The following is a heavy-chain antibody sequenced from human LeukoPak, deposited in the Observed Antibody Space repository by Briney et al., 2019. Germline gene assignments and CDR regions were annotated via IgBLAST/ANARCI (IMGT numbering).Heavy chain of an antibody. CDR2: IYYSGST. CDR3: ASLPWGGIAAAVNFDY. CDR1: GGSISSYY. V-gene: IGHV4-59*08. Sequence: SETLSLTCTVSGGSISSYYWSWIRQPPGKGLEWIGYIYYSGSTNYNPSLKSRVTISVDTSKNQFSLKLSSVTAADTAVYYCASLPWGGIAAAVNFDYWGQGTLVTVSS. J-gene: IGHJ4*02. D-gene: IGHD6-13*01.